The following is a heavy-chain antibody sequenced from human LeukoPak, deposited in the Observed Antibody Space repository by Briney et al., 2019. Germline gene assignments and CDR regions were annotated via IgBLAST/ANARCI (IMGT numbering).Heavy chain of an antibody. Sequence: ASVKVSCKASGYTFTSYDINWVRQATGQGLEWMGWINPNSGGTNYAQKFQGRVTMTRDTSISTAYMELSRLRSDDTAVYYCARGETIDSSGWYLYDRWGQGTLVTVSS. CDR1: GYTFTSYD. CDR2: INPNSGGT. J-gene: IGHJ4*02. D-gene: IGHD6-19*01. CDR3: ARGETIDSSGWYLYDR. V-gene: IGHV1-2*02.